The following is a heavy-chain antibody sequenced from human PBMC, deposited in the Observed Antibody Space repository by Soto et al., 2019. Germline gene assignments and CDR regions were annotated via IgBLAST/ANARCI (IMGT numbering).Heavy chain of an antibody. CDR2: IYYSRST. D-gene: IGHD3-10*01. J-gene: IGHJ5*02. CDR3: ASGSGSYYSWFDP. V-gene: IGHV4-31*03. Sequence: QVQLQESGPGLVKPSQTLSLTCTVSGGSISSGGYYWSWIRQHPGKGLEWIGYIYYSRSTYYNPSLKMRVIISVDTSKNQFSLKLSCVTAADTAVYYCASGSGSYYSWFDPWGQGTLVTVSS. CDR1: GGSISSGGYY.